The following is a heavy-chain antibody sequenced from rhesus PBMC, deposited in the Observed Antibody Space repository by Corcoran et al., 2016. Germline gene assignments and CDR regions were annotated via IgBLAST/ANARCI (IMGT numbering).Heavy chain of an antibody. Sequence: EVQLVESGGGLVQPGGSLRLSCAAYGFTFSTNGMHWVRQAQGKGLEWVAVILSDGRKKYDADSVKDRFTISRENSKNMLYLQVNNLKLEDTAVYYCARSWPGFDYWGQGVLVTVSS. CDR3: ARSWPGFDY. V-gene: IGHV3-54*02. CDR2: ILSDGRKK. D-gene: IGHD1-38*01. CDR1: GFTFSTNG. J-gene: IGHJ4*01.